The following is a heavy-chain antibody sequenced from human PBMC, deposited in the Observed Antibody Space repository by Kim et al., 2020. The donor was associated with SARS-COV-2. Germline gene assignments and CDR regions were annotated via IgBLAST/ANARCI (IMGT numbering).Heavy chain of an antibody. V-gene: IGHV3-13*01. D-gene: IGHD3-10*01. CDR3: ARGITMVQTSYYYYGMDV. CDR2: IGTAGDT. CDR1: GFTFSSYD. Sequence: GGSLRLSCAASGFTFSSYDMHWVRQATGKGLEWVSAIGTAGDTYYPGSVKDRFTISRENAKNSLYLQMNSLRAGDTAVYYCARGITMVQTSYYYYGMDVWGQGTTVTVSS. J-gene: IGHJ6*02.